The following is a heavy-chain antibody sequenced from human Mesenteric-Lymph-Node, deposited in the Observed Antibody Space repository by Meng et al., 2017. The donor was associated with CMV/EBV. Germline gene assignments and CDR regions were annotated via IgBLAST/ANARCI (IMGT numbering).Heavy chain of an antibody. D-gene: IGHD1-26*01. J-gene: IGHJ6*02. CDR1: GASVSSGSFY. Sequence: SETLSLTCTVSGASVSSGSFYWTWIRQPPGKGLEWIGYSDDTVSTSYNPSLRSRVTISVDTSKNQFSLKVTSVNVADTAVYYCARVYGRRSLNFFYGIDVWGQGTSVTVSS. V-gene: IGHV4-61*01. CDR3: ARVYGRRSLNFFYGIDV. CDR2: SDDTVST.